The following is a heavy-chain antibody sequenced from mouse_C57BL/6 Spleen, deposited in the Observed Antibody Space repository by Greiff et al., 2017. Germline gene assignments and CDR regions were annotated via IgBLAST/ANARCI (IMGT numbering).Heavy chain of an antibody. V-gene: IGHV2-2*01. CDR3: ASWDTTRYAMDY. J-gene: IGHJ4*01. Sequence: VKLMESGPGLVQPSQSLSITCTVSGFSLTSYGVHWVRQSPGKGLEWLGVIWSGGSTDYNAAFISRLSISKDNSKSQVFFKMNSLQADDTAIYYCASWDTTRYAMDYWGQGTSVTVSS. D-gene: IGHD2-12*01. CDR1: GFSLTSYG. CDR2: IWSGGST.